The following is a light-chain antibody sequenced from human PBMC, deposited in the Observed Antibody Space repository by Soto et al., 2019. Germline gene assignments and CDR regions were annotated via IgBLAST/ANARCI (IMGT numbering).Light chain of an antibody. CDR3: TSYTSSSTVV. CDR2: EVS. V-gene: IGLV2-14*01. CDR1: SSDVGGYNY. Sequence: QSVLTQPASVSGSPGQSITISCTGTSSDVGGYNYVSWYQQHPDKPPKLMICEVSNRPSGVSNRFSGSKSGNTASLTISGLQAEDEANYYCTSYTSSSTVVFGGGTKLTVL. J-gene: IGLJ2*01.